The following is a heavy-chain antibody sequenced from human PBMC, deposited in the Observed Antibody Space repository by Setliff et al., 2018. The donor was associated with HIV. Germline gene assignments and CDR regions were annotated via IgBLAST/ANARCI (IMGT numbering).Heavy chain of an antibody. D-gene: IGHD5-18*01. CDR1: GFAFSSYG. CDR3: AKDNRPGGYGGEHFQH. Sequence: GGSLRLSCAASGFAFSSYGMDWVRQAPGKGLEWVSFITTSSGYMYYADSVRGRFTISRDNAKNSLYLQMHSLTAEDTGVYYCAKDNRPGGYGGEHFQHWGQGTLVTVSS. V-gene: IGHV3-21*01. CDR2: ITTSSGYM. J-gene: IGHJ1*01.